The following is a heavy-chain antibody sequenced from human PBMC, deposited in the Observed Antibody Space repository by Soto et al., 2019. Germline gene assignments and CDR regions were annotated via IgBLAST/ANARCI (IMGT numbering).Heavy chain of an antibody. V-gene: IGHV4-39*01. Sequence: PSETLSLTCTVSGGSISTSVYYWGWIRQPPGRGLEWMANIYYSGSAYYNPSLKSRVSTSVDTSKNQFSLKLRSVTAADTAVYYCARNSNTAMVTIDWGQGTLVTVSS. CDR2: IYYSGSA. J-gene: IGHJ4*02. CDR3: ARNSNTAMVTID. CDR1: GGSISTSVYY. D-gene: IGHD5-18*01.